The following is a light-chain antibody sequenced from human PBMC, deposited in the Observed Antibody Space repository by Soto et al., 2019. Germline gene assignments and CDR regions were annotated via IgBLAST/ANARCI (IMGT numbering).Light chain of an antibody. CDR1: SSDVGAYKY. CDR3: TSYARDDSLL. Sequence: QSVLTQPASVSGSLGQSITISCTGTSSDVGAYKYVSWYQLHPGKAPKLLIFEVNDRAPGISDRFSGSKSGNTASLTISGLQAEDEADYYCTSYARDDSLLFGGGTKLTVL. CDR2: EVN. V-gene: IGLV2-14*01. J-gene: IGLJ3*02.